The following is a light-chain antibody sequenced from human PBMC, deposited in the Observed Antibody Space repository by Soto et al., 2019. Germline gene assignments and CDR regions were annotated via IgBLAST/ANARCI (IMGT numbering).Light chain of an antibody. CDR1: SSDVGGYNY. J-gene: IGLJ2*01. CDR2: EVN. V-gene: IGLV2-8*01. Sequence: QSALTQPPSASGSPGQSVTISCTGTSSDVGGYNYVSWYQQHPGKAPKLIIYEVNKRPSGVPDRFSGSKSGNTASLTVSGLQAEDEVDYYCSSYAGSNRFEVGGGTKLTVL. CDR3: SSYAGSNRFE.